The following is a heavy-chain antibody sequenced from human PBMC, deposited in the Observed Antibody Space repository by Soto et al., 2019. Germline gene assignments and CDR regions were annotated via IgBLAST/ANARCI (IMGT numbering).Heavy chain of an antibody. CDR3: ARRTLSSGWYPFDY. CDR2: IYYSGST. CDR1: GGSISSSSYY. J-gene: IGHJ4*02. V-gene: IGHV4-39*01. Sequence: QLQLQESGPGLVKPSETLSLTCTVSGGSISSSSYYWGWIRQPPGKGLEWIGSIYYSGSTYYNPSLKSRVTISVDTSKNQFSLKLSSVTAADTAVYYCARRTLSSGWYPFDYWGQGTLVTVSS. D-gene: IGHD6-19*01.